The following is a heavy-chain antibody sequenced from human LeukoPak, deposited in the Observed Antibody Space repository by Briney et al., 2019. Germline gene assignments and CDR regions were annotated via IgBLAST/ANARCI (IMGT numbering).Heavy chain of an antibody. J-gene: IGHJ4*02. CDR3: ARARNNYDRSGFSALDY. CDR2: IWYDGSNK. Sequence: GGSLRLSCAASGVAFDSHGMHWVRQAPGKGLEWVAVIWYDGSNKDYAGSVKGRFTISRDNSKNTLYLQMNSLRAEDTAVYYCARARNNYDRSGFSALDYWGQGTLVTVSS. D-gene: IGHD3-22*01. V-gene: IGHV3-33*01. CDR1: GVAFDSHG.